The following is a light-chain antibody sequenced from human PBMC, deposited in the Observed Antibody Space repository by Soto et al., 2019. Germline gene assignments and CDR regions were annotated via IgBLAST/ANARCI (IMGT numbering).Light chain of an antibody. Sequence: DIVMTQSPLSLPVTPGEPASISCRSSQSLLHSNGYNYLDWYLQKPGQSPQLLIYLGSNRASGVPDRFSGSGSGTDFTLTISSLQAEDVAVYYCQQYYGTPPTFGQGTKVEIK. J-gene: IGKJ1*01. V-gene: IGKV2-28*01. CDR1: QSLLHSNGYNY. CDR2: LGS. CDR3: QQYYGTPPT.